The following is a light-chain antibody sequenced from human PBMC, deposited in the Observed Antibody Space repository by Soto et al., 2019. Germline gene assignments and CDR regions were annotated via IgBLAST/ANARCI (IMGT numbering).Light chain of an antibody. CDR1: QSISSW. V-gene: IGKV1-5*03. J-gene: IGKJ1*01. CDR2: KAS. CDR3: QQYNDNWT. Sequence: DIQMTQSPSTLSASVGDRVTITCRASQSISSWLAWYQQKPGKAPRLLIYKASNLESGVPSRFSGSGSGTEFTLTISSLQPDDSATYYCQQYNDNWTFGQGT.